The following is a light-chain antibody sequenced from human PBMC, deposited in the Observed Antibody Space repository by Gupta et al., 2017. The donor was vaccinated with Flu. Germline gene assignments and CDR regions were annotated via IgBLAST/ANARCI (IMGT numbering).Light chain of an antibody. CDR2: GVT. CDR3: IACMSSNTLV. V-gene: IGLV2-14*01. Sequence: INISCTGTRSDIGSDSYVVDDQQSPSQAPTLLIYGVTTLTDWVSTRFSAAKAVDTASLTISERWAEDEAEYYCIACMSSNTLVFGGGTKLTVL. J-gene: IGLJ2*01. CDR1: RSDIGSDSY.